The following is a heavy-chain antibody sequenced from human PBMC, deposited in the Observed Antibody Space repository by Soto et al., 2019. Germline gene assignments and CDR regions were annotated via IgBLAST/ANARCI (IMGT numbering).Heavy chain of an antibody. CDR3: ARDPDGNQNFDY. D-gene: IGHD4-17*01. J-gene: IGHJ4*02. Sequence: GASVKVSCKASGGTFSSYAISWVRQAPGQGLEWMGGIIPIFGTANYAQKFQGRVTITADESTSTAYMELSSLRSEDTAVYYCARDPDGNQNFDYWGQGTLVTVSS. V-gene: IGHV1-69*13. CDR2: IIPIFGTA. CDR1: GGTFSSYA.